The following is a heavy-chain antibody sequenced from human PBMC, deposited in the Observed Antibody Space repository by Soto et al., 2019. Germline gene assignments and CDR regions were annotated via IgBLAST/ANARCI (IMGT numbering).Heavy chain of an antibody. CDR1: GSTFTSYG. V-gene: IGHV1-18*01. CDR3: SRVVGALGHLFDP. D-gene: IGHD1-26*01. CDR2: ISAYNGNT. J-gene: IGHJ5*02. Sequence: QVQLVQSGAEVKKPGASVKVSCKASGSTFTSYGISWVRQAPGQGLEWMGRISAYNGNTNYAQKLQVRVTMTTDTATSTAYMERRSLRSDDTAVYYCSRVVGALGHLFDPWGQGTLVTVSS.